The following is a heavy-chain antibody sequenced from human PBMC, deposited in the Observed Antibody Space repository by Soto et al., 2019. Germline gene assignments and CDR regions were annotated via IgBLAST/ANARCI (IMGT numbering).Heavy chain of an antibody. CDR2: INHSGST. D-gene: IGHD1-20*01. CDR1: GGSFSGYY. J-gene: IGHJ3*02. Sequence: SETLSLTCAVSGGSFSGYYWSWIRQPPGKGLEWIGDINHSGSTNYNPSLKSRVTISVDTSKNQFSLKLSSVTAADTTVYYYAGGYNWGLADAFDIWGQGTMVTVSS. V-gene: IGHV4-34*01. CDR3: AGGYNWGLADAFDI.